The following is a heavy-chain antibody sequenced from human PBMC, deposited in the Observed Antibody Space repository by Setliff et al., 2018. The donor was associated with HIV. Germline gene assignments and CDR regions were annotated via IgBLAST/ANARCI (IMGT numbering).Heavy chain of an antibody. CDR2: IIPAFGTA. D-gene: IGHD6-19*01. CDR1: GGTFSSYA. Sequence: VKVSCKTSGGTFSSYAVSWVRQAPGQGLEWMGGIIPAFGTANYAQKFQGRVTITTDESTSTAYMELSGLRSEDTAVYFCARDGLLVAGIRFDYWGQGTLVTVSS. CDR3: ARDGLLVAGIRFDY. V-gene: IGHV1-69*05. J-gene: IGHJ4*01.